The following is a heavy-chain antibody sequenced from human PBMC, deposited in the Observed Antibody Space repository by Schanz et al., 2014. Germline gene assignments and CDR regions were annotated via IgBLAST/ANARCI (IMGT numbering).Heavy chain of an antibody. Sequence: EVQLLESGGGLVQPGGSLRLSCAASGFTFSSYAMSWVRQAPGRGLEWVSYISSASSTINYADSVKGRFTISRDNSKNSLYLQMSSLRAEDTALYYCARDRRNADLDYWGQGPLVTDSS. D-gene: IGHD1-1*01. CDR1: GFTFSSYA. J-gene: IGHJ4*02. CDR2: ISSASSTI. V-gene: IGHV3-48*04. CDR3: ARDRRNADLDY.